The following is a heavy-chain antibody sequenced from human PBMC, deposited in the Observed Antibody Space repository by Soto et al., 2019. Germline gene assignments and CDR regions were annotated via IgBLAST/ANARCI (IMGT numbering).Heavy chain of an antibody. D-gene: IGHD6-19*01. J-gene: IGHJ6*02. CDR1: GYSFTSYW. CDR3: ARLYSVAGSRAYYYYGMDV. CDR2: IDPSDSYT. V-gene: IGHV5-10-1*01. Sequence: HGESLKISCKGSGYSFTSYWISWVRQMPGKGLEWMGRIDPSDSYTNYSPSFQGHVTISADKSISTAYLQWSSLKASDTAMYYCARLYSVAGSRAYYYYGMDVWGQGTTVTVSS.